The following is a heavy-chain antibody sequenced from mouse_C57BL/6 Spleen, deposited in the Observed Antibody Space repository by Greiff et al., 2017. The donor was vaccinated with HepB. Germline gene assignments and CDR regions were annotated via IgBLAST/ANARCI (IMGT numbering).Heavy chain of an antibody. CDR3: ARTYGKRYFDV. J-gene: IGHJ1*03. Sequence: EVKLMESGGGLVKPGGSLKLSCAASGFTFYGMHWVRQAPEKGLEWVAYISSGSSTIYYADTVKGRFTISRDNAKNTLFLQMTSLRSEDTAMYYCARTYGKRYFDVWGTGTTVTVSS. CDR2: ISSGSSTI. CDR1: GFTFYG. D-gene: IGHD2-1*01. V-gene: IGHV5-17*01.